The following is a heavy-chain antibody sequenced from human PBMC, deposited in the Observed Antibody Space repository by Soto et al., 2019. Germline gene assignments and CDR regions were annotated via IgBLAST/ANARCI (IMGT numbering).Heavy chain of an antibody. J-gene: IGHJ6*02. CDR2: IYSGGST. V-gene: IGHV3-66*01. Sequence: EVQLVESGGGLVQPGGSLRLSCAASGFTVSSNYMSWVRQAPGKGLEWVSVIYSGGSTYYADSVKGRFTISRDNSKNTLYLQMNSLRAEDTAVYYCARGNYGSGYGMDVWGQGTTVTVSS. D-gene: IGHD3-10*01. CDR3: ARGNYGSGYGMDV. CDR1: GFTVSSNY.